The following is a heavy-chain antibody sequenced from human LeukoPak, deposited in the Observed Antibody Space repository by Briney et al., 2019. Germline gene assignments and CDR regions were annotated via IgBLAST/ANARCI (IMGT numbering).Heavy chain of an antibody. V-gene: IGHV1-18*03. J-gene: IGHJ3*02. CDR1: GFTFNDFA. D-gene: IGHD7-27*01. CDR3: ARGDWGDASDI. CDR2: ISANNGNT. Sequence: ASVKVSCKASGFTFNDFAFNWVRQAPGQGLEWMGWISANNGNTHYAQKFQGRVTMTTDTSTSATYMEMRSLRSDDMAMYYCARGDWGDASDIWGQGTLVTVSS.